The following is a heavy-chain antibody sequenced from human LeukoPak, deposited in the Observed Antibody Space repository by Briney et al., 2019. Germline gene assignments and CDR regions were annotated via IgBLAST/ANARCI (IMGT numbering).Heavy chain of an antibody. J-gene: IGHJ4*02. CDR1: GGSISSSSYY. Sequence: PSETLSLTCTVSGGSISSSSYYWGWIRQPPGKGLECIGSIYYSGGTYYNPSLKSRVTISVDTSKNQFSLKLSFVTAADTAVYYCARIEYSSSCDYWGQGTLVTVSS. D-gene: IGHD6-6*01. CDR3: ARIEYSSSCDY. V-gene: IGHV4-39*07. CDR2: IYYSGGT.